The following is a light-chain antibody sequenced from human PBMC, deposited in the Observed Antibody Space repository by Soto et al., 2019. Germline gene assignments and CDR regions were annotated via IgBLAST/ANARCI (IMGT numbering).Light chain of an antibody. V-gene: IGKV1-13*02. Sequence: AIQLTQSPSSLSASVGDRVSITCRASQGIGSALAWYQQKPGAAPALLIYDASTLESGVPSRFSGSRSGADFTLTISSLQPEDFATYYCQNFRSSAISFGGGTKVEI. CDR1: QGIGSA. J-gene: IGKJ4*01. CDR2: DAS. CDR3: QNFRSSAIS.